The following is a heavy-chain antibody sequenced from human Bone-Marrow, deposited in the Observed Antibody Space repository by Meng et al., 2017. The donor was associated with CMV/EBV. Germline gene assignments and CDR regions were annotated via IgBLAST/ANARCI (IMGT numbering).Heavy chain of an antibody. D-gene: IGHD1-14*01. Sequence: LTCAVSGDSINSRYWWSWVRQPPGKGLEWIGEIYHSGSTNYNPSLKSRVTISVDKSKNQFSLKLSSVTAADTAVYYCARNHGKTDFDYWGQGTLVTVSS. J-gene: IGHJ4*02. CDR3: ARNHGKTDFDY. CDR2: IYHSGST. V-gene: IGHV4-4*02. CDR1: GDSINSRYW.